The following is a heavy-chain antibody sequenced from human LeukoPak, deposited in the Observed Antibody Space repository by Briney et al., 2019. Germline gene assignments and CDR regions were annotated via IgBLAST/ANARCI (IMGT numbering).Heavy chain of an antibody. D-gene: IGHD3-3*01. CDR1: GFTFSSYA. CDR3: AKVEHYDFWSGYYTGDAFDI. V-gene: IGHV3-23*01. Sequence: PGGSLRLSCAASGFTFSSYAMSWVREAPGKGLEWVSAISGSGGSTYYADSVKGRFTISRDNSKSTLYLQMNSLRAEDTAVYYCAKVEHYDFWSGYYTGDAFDIWGQGTMVTVSS. CDR2: ISGSGGST. J-gene: IGHJ3*02.